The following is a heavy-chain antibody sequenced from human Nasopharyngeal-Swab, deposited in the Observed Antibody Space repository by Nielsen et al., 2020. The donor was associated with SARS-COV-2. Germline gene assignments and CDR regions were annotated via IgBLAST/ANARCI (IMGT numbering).Heavy chain of an antibody. Sequence: SVTVSCKASGGTFSSYAISWVRQAPGQGLEWMGGIIPIFGTANYAQKFQGRVTITADESTSTAYMELSSLRSEDTAVYYCARDWGYSSGWYPVYWGQGTLVTVSS. CDR3: ARDWGYSSGWYPVY. CDR2: IIPIFGTA. J-gene: IGHJ4*02. CDR1: GGTFSSYA. D-gene: IGHD6-19*01. V-gene: IGHV1-69*13.